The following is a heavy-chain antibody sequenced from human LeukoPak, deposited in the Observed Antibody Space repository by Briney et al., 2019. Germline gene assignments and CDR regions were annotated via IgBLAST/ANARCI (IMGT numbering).Heavy chain of an antibody. D-gene: IGHD1-26*01. CDR3: ARVKSGSYHGFDY. CDR1: GFTFSSYE. V-gene: IGHV3-48*03. CDR2: ISSSGSTI. Sequence: GGSLRLSCAASGFTFSSYEMNWVRQAPGKGLEWVSYISSSGSTIYYADSVKGRFTISRDNAKNSLYLQMNSLRAEDTAVYYCARVKSGSYHGFDYWGQGTLVTVSS. J-gene: IGHJ4*02.